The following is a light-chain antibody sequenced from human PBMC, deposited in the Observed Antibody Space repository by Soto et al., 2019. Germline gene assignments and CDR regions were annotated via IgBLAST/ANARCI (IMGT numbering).Light chain of an antibody. CDR1: KSDIGDYDS. CDR2: GVN. J-gene: IGLJ3*02. V-gene: IGLV2-11*01. Sequence: HSVLTQPRSLSASPGQSVTISCTGTKSDIGDYDSVSWYQHHPGKTPKLMIYGVNQRPSGVPDRFSGSKSGNTASLTISGLQPADEADYYCCSYAATSSLVFGGGTKVTVL. CDR3: CSYAATSSLV.